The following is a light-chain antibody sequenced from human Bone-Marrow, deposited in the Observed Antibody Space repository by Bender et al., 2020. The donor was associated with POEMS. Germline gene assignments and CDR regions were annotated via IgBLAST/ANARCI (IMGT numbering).Light chain of an antibody. Sequence: QSVLTQPPSASGTPGQRVTISRSGTSSNFGNNAANWYQHVPGTAPKLLTYSNNQPPSGVPDPFSASPSGTSASLAISGLPAGDGADYYCSSWDDSLNGWVFGGGTKLTVL. J-gene: IGLJ3*02. CDR2: SNN. V-gene: IGLV1-44*01. CDR3: SSWDDSLNGWV. CDR1: SSNFGNNA.